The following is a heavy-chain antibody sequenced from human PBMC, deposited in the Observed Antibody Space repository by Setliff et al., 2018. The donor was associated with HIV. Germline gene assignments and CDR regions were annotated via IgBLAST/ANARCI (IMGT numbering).Heavy chain of an antibody. J-gene: IGHJ5*02. CDR2: LNDSGST. CDR1: GGSFSGYF. D-gene: IGHD6-6*01. Sequence: SETLSLTCAAYGGSFSGYFWSWIRQSPRKRLEWIGGLNDSGSTNYNPSLKSRVTISVDTSKNQFSLRLSSVTAADTAVYYCARGTKLVWGRWFDPWGQGTLVTVSS. V-gene: IGHV4-34*01. CDR3: ARGTKLVWGRWFDP.